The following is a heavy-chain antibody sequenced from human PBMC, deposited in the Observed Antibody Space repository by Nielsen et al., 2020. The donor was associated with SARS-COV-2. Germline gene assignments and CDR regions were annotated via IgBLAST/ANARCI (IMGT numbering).Heavy chain of an antibody. V-gene: IGHV4-61*03. CDR2: IYNSGGT. J-gene: IGHJ4*02. CDR3: ARQITFSYGSGSYMEDYFDY. Sequence: SETLSLTCTVSGGSISSGDYYWNWIRQPPGKGLEWIGYIYNSGGTNYNPSLKGRVTMSVDTSKNHFSLKLSSVTAADTAVYYCARQITFSYGSGSYMEDYFDYWGQGTLVTVSS. D-gene: IGHD3-10*01. CDR1: GGSISSGDYY.